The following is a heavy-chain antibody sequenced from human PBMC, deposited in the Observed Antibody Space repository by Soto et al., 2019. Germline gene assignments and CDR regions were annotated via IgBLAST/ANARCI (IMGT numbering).Heavy chain of an antibody. CDR2: IWYDGSNK. J-gene: IGHJ4*02. Sequence: QVQLVESGGGVVQPGGSLRLSCAASGFSFSSYGMHWVRQAPGKGLEWVAVIWYDGSNKNYADSVKGRFTISRDNSKNTLYLQMNSLRAEDTAVYYCTRGFLDPRIIDYWGQGALVTVSS. D-gene: IGHD3-3*01. V-gene: IGHV3-33*01. CDR3: TRGFLDPRIIDY. CDR1: GFSFSSYG.